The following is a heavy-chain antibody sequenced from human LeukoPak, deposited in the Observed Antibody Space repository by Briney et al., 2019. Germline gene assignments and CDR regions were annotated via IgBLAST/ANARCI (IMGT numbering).Heavy chain of an antibody. CDR3: TSIGGTTDGGDY. V-gene: IGHV3-53*01. CDR2: IYSGGST. CDR1: GFTVSSNY. J-gene: IGHJ4*02. Sequence: GGSLRLSCAASGFTVSSNYMSWVRQVPGKGLEWVSVIYSGGSTYYADSVKGRFTISRDNSKNTLYLQMNSLRAEDTAVYYCTSIGGTTDGGDYWGQGTLVTVSS. D-gene: IGHD1-7*01.